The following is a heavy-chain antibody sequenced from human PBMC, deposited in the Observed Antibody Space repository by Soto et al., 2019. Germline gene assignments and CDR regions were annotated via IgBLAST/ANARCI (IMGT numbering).Heavy chain of an antibody. Sequence: GESLKISCTGSGYIFTSSWIAWVRQRPGKGLEWMGIIYSGDSIIRYSPPFQGQGTISADKSIITAYLQWSSLKASDTSMYYCARRVSSGYRVYSYCFDVRGQGTSVTVSS. D-gene: IGHD3-22*01. CDR3: ARRVSSGYRVYSYCFDV. CDR2: IYSGDSII. J-gene: IGHJ6*02. V-gene: IGHV5-51*01. CDR1: GYIFTSSW.